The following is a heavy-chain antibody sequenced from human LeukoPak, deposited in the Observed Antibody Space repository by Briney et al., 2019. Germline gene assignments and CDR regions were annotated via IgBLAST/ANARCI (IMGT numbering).Heavy chain of an antibody. V-gene: IGHV4-34*01. Sequence: SETLSLTCNVSGGSISYHYWSWIRQPTGKGLEWIGEINHSGSTNYNPSLKSRVTISVDTSKNQFSLKLSSVTAADTAVYYCARGGGRTTNDYWGQGTLVTVSS. CDR2: INHSGST. CDR1: GGSISYHY. CDR3: ARGGGRTTNDY. J-gene: IGHJ4*02. D-gene: IGHD4-11*01.